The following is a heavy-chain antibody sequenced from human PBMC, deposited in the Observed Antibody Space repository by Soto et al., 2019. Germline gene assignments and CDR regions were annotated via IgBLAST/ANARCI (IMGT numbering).Heavy chain of an antibody. J-gene: IGHJ4*02. CDR3: ARGSRATGTIDH. V-gene: IGHV4-4*07. CDR1: GVAIANYY. CDR2: IYTNGKT. D-gene: IGHD3-10*01. Sequence: QVQLQESGPGLVRPSETLSLTCNVSGVAIANYYWNWIRKPAGRTLEWIGRIYTNGKTHYNPSLKSRVTKSIDTSQNQFFLTLNSVTAADTAIYFCARGSRATGTIDHWGQGSFVPVSS.